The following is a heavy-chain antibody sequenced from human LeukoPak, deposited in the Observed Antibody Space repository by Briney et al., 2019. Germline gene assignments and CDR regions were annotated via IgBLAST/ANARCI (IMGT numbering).Heavy chain of an antibody. J-gene: IGHJ4*02. CDR1: GYTFTGYY. Sequence: ASVKVSCKASGYTFTGYYMHWVRQAPGQGLEWMGWINPNSGGTNYAQKFQGRVTMTRDTSISTAYMELSSLRSEDTAVYYCATGRWFGELPFDYWGQGTLVTVSS. V-gene: IGHV1-2*02. CDR2: INPNSGGT. D-gene: IGHD3-10*01. CDR3: ATGRWFGELPFDY.